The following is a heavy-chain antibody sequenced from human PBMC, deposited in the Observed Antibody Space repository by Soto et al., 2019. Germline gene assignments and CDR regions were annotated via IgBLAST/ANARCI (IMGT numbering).Heavy chain of an antibody. Sequence: ASVKVSCKASGGTFISYAISWGRQAPGQGLEWMGWINPNSGGTNYAQKFQGWVTMTRDTSISTAYMELSRLRSDDTAVYYCAATMVRDNWFDPWGQGTLVTAPQ. V-gene: IGHV1-2*04. J-gene: IGHJ5*02. CDR3: AATMVRDNWFDP. CDR2: INPNSGGT. CDR1: GGTFISYA. D-gene: IGHD3-10*01.